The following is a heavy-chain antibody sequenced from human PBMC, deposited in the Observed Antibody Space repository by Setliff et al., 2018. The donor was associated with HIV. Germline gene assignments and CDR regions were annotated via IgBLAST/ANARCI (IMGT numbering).Heavy chain of an antibody. J-gene: IGHJ4*02. D-gene: IGHD4-17*01. CDR1: PLIFSHYW. CDR3: ASARTFYAESALDY. CDR2: IKQDGSET. Sequence: GSLRLSCAVSPLIFSHYWMTWVRQAPGKGLEWVANIKQDGSETYYVDSVKGRFTISRDNGKNLLYLQMNTLRAEDTAVYYCASARTFYAESALDYWGQGTLVTVSS. V-gene: IGHV3-7*03.